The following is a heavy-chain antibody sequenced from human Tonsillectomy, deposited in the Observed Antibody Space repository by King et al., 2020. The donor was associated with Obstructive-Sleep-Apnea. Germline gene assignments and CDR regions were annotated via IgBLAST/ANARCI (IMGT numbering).Heavy chain of an antibody. J-gene: IGHJ4*01. D-gene: IGHD6-13*01. CDR3: ARGGDGSSWYGGFDY. CDR1: GGSISSYF. CDR2: IHYSGST. Sequence: LQLQESGPGLVKPSENLSLTCTVSGGSISSYFWSWIRQPPGKGLEWIGYIHYSGSTNYNPSLKSRVTISVDTSKKQFSLRLSSLTAADTAVYYCARGGDGSSWYGGFDYWGHGTLVTVSS. V-gene: IGHV4-59*01.